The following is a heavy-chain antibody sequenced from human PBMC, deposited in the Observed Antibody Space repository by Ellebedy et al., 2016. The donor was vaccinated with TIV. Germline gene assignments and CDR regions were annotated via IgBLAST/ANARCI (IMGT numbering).Heavy chain of an antibody. Sequence: AASVKVSCKASGYSFTGYYVHWVRQAPGQGLEWMGWINPNSGVTKYAQKFQGRLTMTADTSTSTAYMELRSLRSDDTAMYYCARGFSGHSSSFDYWGQGTLVTVSS. J-gene: IGHJ4*02. CDR1: GYSFTGYY. CDR2: INPNSGVT. D-gene: IGHD6-13*01. V-gene: IGHV1-2*02. CDR3: ARGFSGHSSSFDY.